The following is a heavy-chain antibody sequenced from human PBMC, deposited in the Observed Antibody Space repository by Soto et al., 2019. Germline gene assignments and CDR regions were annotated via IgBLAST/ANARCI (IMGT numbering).Heavy chain of an antibody. CDR1: GGSISSYY. Sequence: PSETLSLTCTVSGGSISSYYWSWIRQPPGKGLEWIGYIYYSGSTNYNPSLKSRVTISVDTSKNQFSLKLSSVTAADTAVYYCAREGDSSGWAQNYFDYWGQGTLVTVSS. V-gene: IGHV4-59*01. CDR3: AREGDSSGWAQNYFDY. D-gene: IGHD3-22*01. CDR2: IYYSGST. J-gene: IGHJ4*02.